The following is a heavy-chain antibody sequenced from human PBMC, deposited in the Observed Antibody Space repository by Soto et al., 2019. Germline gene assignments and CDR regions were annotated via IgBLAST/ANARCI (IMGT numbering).Heavy chain of an antibody. Sequence: QVQLVESGGGVVQPGRSLRLSRAASGFTFSSYGMHWVRQAPGKGLEWVAVIWYDGSNKYYADSVKGRFTISRDNSKNTLYLQMNSLRAEDTAVYYCAREKGRRFLEWLLLNWGQGTLVTVSS. CDR3: AREKGRRFLEWLLLN. D-gene: IGHD3-3*01. V-gene: IGHV3-33*01. CDR1: GFTFSSYG. J-gene: IGHJ4*02. CDR2: IWYDGSNK.